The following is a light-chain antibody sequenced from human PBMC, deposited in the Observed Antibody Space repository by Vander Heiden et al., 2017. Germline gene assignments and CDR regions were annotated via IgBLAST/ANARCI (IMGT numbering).Light chain of an antibody. Sequence: QSALTQPRSVSGSPGQSVTISCTGTSSDVGGYNYVSWYQQHPGKAPKLMIYDVSKRPSGAPDRFSGSKSGNTASLTISGRQAEEEADYYCCSYAGSYTVVFGGGTKLTVL. CDR2: DVS. V-gene: IGLV2-11*01. CDR1: SSDVGGYNY. CDR3: CSYAGSYTVV. J-gene: IGLJ2*01.